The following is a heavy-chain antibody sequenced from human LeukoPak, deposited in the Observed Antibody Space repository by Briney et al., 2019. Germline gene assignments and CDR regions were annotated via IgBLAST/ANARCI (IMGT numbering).Heavy chain of an antibody. CDR2: IYSSGST. CDR3: ARLPGSGSYYSDRRTGSD. CDR1: GGSISGNSYY. Sequence: SETLSLTCAVSGGSISGNSYYWGWIRQPPGKGLEWIGSIYSSGSTYYNPSLKSRVTISVDTSKNQFSLKLTSVTAADTAVYYCARLPGSGSYYSDRRTGSDWGQGTLVTVSS. V-gene: IGHV4-39*01. D-gene: IGHD3-10*01. J-gene: IGHJ4*02.